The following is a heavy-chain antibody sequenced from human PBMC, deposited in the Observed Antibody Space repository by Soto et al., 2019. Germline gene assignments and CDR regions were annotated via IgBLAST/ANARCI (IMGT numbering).Heavy chain of an antibody. CDR3: ARDNYGSGSYYGDYYYYYGMDV. CDR1: GFTFSDYY. CDR2: ISSSGSTI. J-gene: IGHJ6*02. V-gene: IGHV3-11*01. Sequence: LRLSCAASGFTFSDYYMSWIRQAPGKGLEWVSYISSSGSTIYYADSVKGRFTISRDNAKNSLYLQMNSLRAEGTAVYYCARDNYGSGSYYGDYYYYYGMDVWGQGTTVTVSS. D-gene: IGHD3-10*01.